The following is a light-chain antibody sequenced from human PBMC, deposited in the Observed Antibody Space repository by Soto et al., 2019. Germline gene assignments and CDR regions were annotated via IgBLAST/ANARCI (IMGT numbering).Light chain of an antibody. Sequence: DVVMTQSPLSLPVTLGQPASISCRSSQSLAYIDGNTFLNWFHQRPGQSPRRLIYKVSNRDSGVPDRFSGSESGTDFILKISRVEADNVGVYYCMQGTHSPPYTFGQGTKLEIK. V-gene: IGKV2-30*01. CDR1: QSLAYIDGNTF. CDR2: KVS. CDR3: MQGTHSPPYT. J-gene: IGKJ2*01.